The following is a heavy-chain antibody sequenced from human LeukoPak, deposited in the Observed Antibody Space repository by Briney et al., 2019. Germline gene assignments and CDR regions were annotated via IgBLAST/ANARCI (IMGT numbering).Heavy chain of an antibody. CDR1: GFTFSNYA. Sequence: GGSLRLSCAAAGFTFSNYAMSWVRQAPGKGLEWVSCISGGGGYTYYAESVKGRFTISRDNSKNTLYLQMNSLRAEDTAVYYCAKGAFERFGEPSDYWGQGKLVTVSS. CDR3: AKGAFERFGEPSDY. V-gene: IGHV3-23*01. J-gene: IGHJ4*02. D-gene: IGHD3-10*01. CDR2: ISGGGGYT.